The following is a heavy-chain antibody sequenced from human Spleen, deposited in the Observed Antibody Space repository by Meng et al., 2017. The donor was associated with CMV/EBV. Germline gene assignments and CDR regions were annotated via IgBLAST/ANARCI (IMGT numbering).Heavy chain of an antibody. Sequence: GESLKISCAASGFTFSSYWMSWVRQAPGKGLEWMANIKQDGSEKYYVDSVKGRFTISRDNAKNSLYLQMNSLRAEDTAVYYCARSSRIDYWGQGTLVTVSS. CDR3: ARSSRIDY. CDR2: IKQDGSEK. J-gene: IGHJ4*02. D-gene: IGHD1-14*01. V-gene: IGHV3-7*01. CDR1: GFTFSSYW.